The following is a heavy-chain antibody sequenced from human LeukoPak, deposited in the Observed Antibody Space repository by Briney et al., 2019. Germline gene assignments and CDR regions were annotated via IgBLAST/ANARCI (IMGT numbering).Heavy chain of an antibody. D-gene: IGHD1-26*01. CDR3: ARDSGKGDTAHMDV. V-gene: IGHV4-59*12. CDR1: GGSISSYY. Sequence: SETLSLTCTVSGGSISSYYWSWIRQPPGKGLEWIGYIYYSGSTNYNPSLKSRVTISVDTSKNQFSLKLSSVTAADTAVYYCARDSGKGDTAHMDVWGKGTTVTVSS. J-gene: IGHJ6*03. CDR2: IYYSGST.